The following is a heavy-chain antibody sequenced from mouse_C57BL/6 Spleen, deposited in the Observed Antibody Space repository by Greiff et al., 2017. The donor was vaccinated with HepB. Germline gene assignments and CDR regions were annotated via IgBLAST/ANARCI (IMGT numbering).Heavy chain of an antibody. V-gene: IGHV1-81*01. CDR1: GYTFTSYG. CDR2: IYPRSGNT. J-gene: IGHJ2*01. D-gene: IGHD2-5*01. Sequence: VKLVESGAELARPGASVKLSCKASGYTFTSYGISWVKQRTGQGLEWIGEIYPRSGNTYYNEKFKGKATLTADKSSSTAYMELRSLTSEDSAVYFCARGEDSTDFDYWGQGTTLTVSS. CDR3: ARGEDSTDFDY.